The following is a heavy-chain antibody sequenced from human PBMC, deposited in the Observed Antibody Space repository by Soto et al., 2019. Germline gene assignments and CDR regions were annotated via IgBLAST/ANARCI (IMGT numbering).Heavy chain of an antibody. CDR3: ARDSYSRRDAAFDI. D-gene: IGHD2-21*01. V-gene: IGHV1-18*01. J-gene: IGHJ3*02. CDR2: ISAYNGNT. CDR1: GGTFSSYA. Sequence: ASVKVSCKASGGTFSSYAISWVRQAPGQGLEWMGGISAYNGNTNYAQKLQGRVTMTTDTSTSTAYMELRSLRSDDTAVYYCARDSYSRRDAAFDIWGQGTMVTVSS.